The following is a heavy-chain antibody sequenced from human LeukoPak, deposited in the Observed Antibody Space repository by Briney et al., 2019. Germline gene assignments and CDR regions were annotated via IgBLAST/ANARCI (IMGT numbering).Heavy chain of an antibody. J-gene: IGHJ4*02. CDR3: ARSQVTFGGVIPYFDY. V-gene: IGHV3-30*14. CDR1: GFTFSSYA. CDR2: ISYDGSNK. D-gene: IGHD3-16*02. Sequence: PGGSLRLSCAASGFTFSSYAMHWVRQAPGKGLEWVAVISYDGSNKYYADSVKGRFTISRDNSKNTLYLQMNSLRAEDTAVYYCARSQVTFGGVIPYFDYWGQGTLVTVSS.